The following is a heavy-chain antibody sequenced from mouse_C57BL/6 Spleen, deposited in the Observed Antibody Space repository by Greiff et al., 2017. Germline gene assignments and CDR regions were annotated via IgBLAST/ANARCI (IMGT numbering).Heavy chain of an antibody. CDR2: INPSSGYT. J-gene: IGHJ4*01. CDR3: ARWKDSILGYDYDEGNAMDY. CDR1: GYTFTSYW. D-gene: IGHD2-4*01. V-gene: IGHV1-7*01. Sequence: QVQLQQSGAELAKPGASVKLSCKASGYTFTSYWMHWVKQRPGQGLEWIGYINPSSGYTKYNQKFKDKATLTADKSSSTAYMQLSSLTYEDSAVYCCARWKDSILGYDYDEGNAMDYWGQGTSVTVSS.